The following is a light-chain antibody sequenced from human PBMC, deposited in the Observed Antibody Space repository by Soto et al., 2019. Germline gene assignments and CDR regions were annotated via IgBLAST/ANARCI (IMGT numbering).Light chain of an antibody. CDR2: ASS. J-gene: IGKJ5*01. CDR3: QLYGISPH. V-gene: IGKV3-20*01. Sequence: EIVLTQSPGTLSLSPGERATLSCRASQSLSNNIYLAWYQHKPGQAPRLLIYASSNRATGIPDRFSGSASGTDFTLTINRLEPEDFAVYYCQLYGISPHFGQGTRLEIK. CDR1: QSLSNNIY.